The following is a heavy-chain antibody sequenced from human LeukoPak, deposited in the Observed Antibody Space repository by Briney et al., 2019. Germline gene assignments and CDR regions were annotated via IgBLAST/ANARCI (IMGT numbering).Heavy chain of an antibody. CDR3: ARDIYGSGSYLFDY. V-gene: IGHV3-30-3*01. CDR2: ISYDGSNK. D-gene: IGHD3-10*01. CDR1: GFTFSSYA. J-gene: IGHJ4*02. Sequence: GRSLRLSCAASGFTFSSYAMPWVRQAPGKGLEWVAVISYDGSNKYYADSVKGRFTISRDNSKNTLYLQMNSLRAEDTTVYYCARDIYGSGSYLFDYWGQGTLVTVSS.